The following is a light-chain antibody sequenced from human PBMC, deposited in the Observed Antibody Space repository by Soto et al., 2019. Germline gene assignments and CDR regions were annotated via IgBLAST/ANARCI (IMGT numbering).Light chain of an antibody. CDR1: QNVSRNF. V-gene: IGKV3-20*01. J-gene: IGKJ1*01. CDR3: QQYGSSPWT. Sequence: EIVLTQSPGTLSLSPGARATLSCRASQNVSRNFLVWYQQKPGQAPRLLIYGASNRATAIPDRFSGSGSGTDFTLTVSRLEPEDFAVYYCQQYGSSPWTFGQGTKVDIK. CDR2: GAS.